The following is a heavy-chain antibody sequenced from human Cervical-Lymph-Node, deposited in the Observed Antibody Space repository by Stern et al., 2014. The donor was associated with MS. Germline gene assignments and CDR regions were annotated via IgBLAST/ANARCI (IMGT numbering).Heavy chain of an antibody. CDR1: GFTFSTYV. CDR2: PWVDGSNK. J-gene: IGHJ5*01. CDR3: ARDPHEYTGSYYWFDS. Sequence: VQLVESGGGVVRPGTSLTLSCESSGFTFSTYVMHRVRQAPGKGLEWGALPWVDGSNKYDGDSVKGRFTISRDNSKNTVSLQMDALTVEDTAVYYCARDPHEYTGSYYWFDSWGQGTLVTVSS. V-gene: IGHV3-33*01. D-gene: IGHD1-26*01.